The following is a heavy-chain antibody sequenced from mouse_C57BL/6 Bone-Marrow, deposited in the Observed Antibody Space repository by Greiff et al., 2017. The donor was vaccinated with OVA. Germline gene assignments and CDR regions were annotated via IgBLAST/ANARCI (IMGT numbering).Heavy chain of an antibody. D-gene: IGHD1-1*01. CDR3: ARDGYYGSRDWYFDG. CDR2: IDPSDSYT. J-gene: IGHJ1*03. Sequence: QVQLQQPGAELVMPGASVKLSCKASGYTFTSYWMHWVKQRPGQGLEWIGEIDPSDSYTNYHQKFKGKSTLTVDKSSSTASLQLSSLTSEDSAVYYCARDGYYGSRDWYFDGWGTGTTVTVSS. CDR1: GYTFTSYW. V-gene: IGHV1-69*01.